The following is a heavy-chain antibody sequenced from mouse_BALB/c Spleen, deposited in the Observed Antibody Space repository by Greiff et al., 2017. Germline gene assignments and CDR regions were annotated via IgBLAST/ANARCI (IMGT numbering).Heavy chain of an antibody. J-gene: IGHJ2*01. Sequence: EVQLQESGPGLVKPSQSLSLTCSVTGYSITSGYYWNWIRQFPGNKLEWMGYISYDGSNNYNPSLKNRISITRDTSKNQFFLKLNSVTTEDTATYYCASEGYYAYYFDYWGQGTTLTVSS. CDR3: ASEGYYAYYFDY. CDR1: GYSITSGYY. CDR2: ISYDGSN. D-gene: IGHD2-3*01. V-gene: IGHV3-6*02.